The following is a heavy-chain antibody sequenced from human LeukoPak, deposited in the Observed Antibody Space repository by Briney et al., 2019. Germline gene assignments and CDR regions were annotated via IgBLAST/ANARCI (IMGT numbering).Heavy chain of an antibody. CDR1: GFTFSTYG. CDR3: AKDVGQKGLIAALDY. CDR2: ISYDGSNK. Sequence: GRSLRLSCAASGFTFSTYGMHWVRQAPGKGLEWVAVISYDGSNKYYADSVKGRFTISRDNSKNTLYLQMSSLRAEDTAVYYCAKDVGQKGLIAALDYWGQGTLVTVSS. J-gene: IGHJ4*02. D-gene: IGHD6-13*01. V-gene: IGHV3-30*18.